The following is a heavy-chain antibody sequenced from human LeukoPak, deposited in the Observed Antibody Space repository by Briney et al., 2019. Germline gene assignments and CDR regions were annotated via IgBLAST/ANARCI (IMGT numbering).Heavy chain of an antibody. CDR3: ARGSFRNNWFDP. Sequence: SETLSLTCSVSGGPISSSSYYWGWIRQPPGKGLEWIGYIYYSGSTYYNPSLKSRVTISIDTSKNQFSLKLSSVTAADTAVYYCARGSFRNNWFDPWGQGTLVTVSS. V-gene: IGHV4-39*07. CDR1: GGPISSSSYY. J-gene: IGHJ5*02. D-gene: IGHD1-14*01. CDR2: IYYSGST.